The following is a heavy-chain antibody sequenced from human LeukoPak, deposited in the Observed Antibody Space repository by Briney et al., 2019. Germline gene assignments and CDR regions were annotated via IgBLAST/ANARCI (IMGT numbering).Heavy chain of an antibody. J-gene: IGHJ5*02. CDR1: GGSFSGYY. V-gene: IGHV4-34*01. Sequence: SETLSLTCAVYGGSFSGYYWSWIRQPPGKGLEWIGEINHSGSTNHNPSPKSRVTISVDTSKYQYTLKLSFVTAADTAVYYCARGEVLQQLVRQLYNWFDPWGQGNLVTVSS. D-gene: IGHD6-13*01. CDR2: INHSGST. CDR3: ARGEVLQQLVRQLYNWFDP.